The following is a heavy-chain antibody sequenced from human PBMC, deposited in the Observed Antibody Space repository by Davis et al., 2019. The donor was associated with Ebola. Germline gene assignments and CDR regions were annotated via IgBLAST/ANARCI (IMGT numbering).Heavy chain of an antibody. CDR3: ARVGLDGRYYYYYMDV. D-gene: IGHD5-24*01. J-gene: IGHJ6*03. CDR1: GYTFTGYY. Sequence: ASVKVSCKASGYTFTGYYMHWVRQAPGQGLEWMGWINPNSGGTNYAQKFQGRVTMTRDTSISTAYMELSRLRSDDTAVYYCARVGLDGRYYYYYMDVWGKGTTVTVSS. CDR2: INPNSGGT. V-gene: IGHV1-2*02.